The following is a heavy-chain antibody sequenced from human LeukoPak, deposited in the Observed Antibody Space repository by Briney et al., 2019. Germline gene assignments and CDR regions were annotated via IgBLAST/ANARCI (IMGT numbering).Heavy chain of an antibody. Sequence: MTSETLSLTCTVAGGSISSYYWTWIRQPAGKGLEWIGRIYTTGSTNYNPSLKCRVTMSVDTSKNQFSLKLSSVTAADTAVYYCARGGRAAASAFDIWGQGTMVTVSS. CDR3: ARGGRAAASAFDI. D-gene: IGHD6-13*01. CDR1: GGSISSYY. J-gene: IGHJ3*02. CDR2: IYTTGST. V-gene: IGHV4-4*07.